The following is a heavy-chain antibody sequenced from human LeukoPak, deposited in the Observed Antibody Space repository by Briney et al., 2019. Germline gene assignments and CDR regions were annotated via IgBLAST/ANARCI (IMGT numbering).Heavy chain of an antibody. CDR1: GGTFSSYA. J-gene: IGHJ5*02. D-gene: IGHD1-26*01. V-gene: IGHV1-69*06. CDR3: VGWELLTHWFDP. Sequence: GASVKVSCKASGGTFSSYAISWVRQAPGQGLEWMGGIIPIFGTANYAQKFQGRVTITADKSTSTAYMELSSLRSEDTAVYYCVGWELLTHWFDPWGQGTLVTVSS. CDR2: IIPIFGTA.